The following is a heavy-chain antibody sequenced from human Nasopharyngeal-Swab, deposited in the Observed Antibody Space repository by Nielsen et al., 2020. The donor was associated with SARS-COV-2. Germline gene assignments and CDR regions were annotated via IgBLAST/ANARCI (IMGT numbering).Heavy chain of an antibody. V-gene: IGHV1-8*01. Sequence: SVNVSCKASGYTFTSYVINWVRQATAQGLAWMGWMNHNSGNTGYAQKFQGRVTMTRNTSISTAYMELSSLRSEDTAVYYCASGRIDYGGNSFFRYYYMDVWGKGTTVTVSS. CDR2: MNHNSGNT. CDR1: GYTFTSYV. J-gene: IGHJ6*03. CDR3: ASGRIDYGGNSFFRYYYMDV. D-gene: IGHD4-23*01.